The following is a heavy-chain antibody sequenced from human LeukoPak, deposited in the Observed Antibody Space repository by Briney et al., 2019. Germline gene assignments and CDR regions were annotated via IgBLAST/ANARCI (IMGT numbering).Heavy chain of an antibody. J-gene: IGHJ4*02. D-gene: IGHD4-17*01. CDR2: TYYRGTT. V-gene: IGHV4-59*08. CDR3: ARLPNDYGDYVDY. Sequence: QLQLQESGAGLGQPSETLSLTCTFFGGSISTYYCRWIRQPPSKGLGRIGHTYYRGTTNHNPSLKSRVTISVDTSKSQFSLELTSVTAADTAVYYCARLPNDYGDYVDYWGQGTRVTVSS. CDR1: GGSISTYY.